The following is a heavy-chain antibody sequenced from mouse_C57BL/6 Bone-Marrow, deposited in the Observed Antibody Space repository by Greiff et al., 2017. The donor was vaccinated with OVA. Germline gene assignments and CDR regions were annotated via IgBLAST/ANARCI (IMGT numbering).Heavy chain of an antibody. J-gene: IGHJ2*01. V-gene: IGHV1-82*01. CDR2: IYPGDGDT. CDR1: GYAFSSSW. Sequence: VQRVESGPELVKPGASVKISCKASGYAFSSSWMNWVKQRPGKGLEWIGRIYPGDGDTNYNGKFKGKATLTADKSSSTAYMQLSSLTSEDSAVYFCARIPNWDVNYWGQGTTLTVSS. CDR3: ARIPNWDVNY. D-gene: IGHD4-1*01.